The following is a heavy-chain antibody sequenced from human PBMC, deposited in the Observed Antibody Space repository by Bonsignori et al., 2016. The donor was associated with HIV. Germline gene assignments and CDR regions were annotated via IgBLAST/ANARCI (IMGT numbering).Heavy chain of an antibody. D-gene: IGHD3-22*01. CDR1: GGSFSGYY. CDR2: INHSGST. Sequence: SETLSLTCAVYGGSFSGYYWSWIRQPPGKGLEWIGEINHSGSTNYNPSLKSRVTISVDTSKNQFSLKLSSVTAADTAVYYCARRGDYDSSGYWWGQGTLVTVSS. V-gene: IGHV4-34*01. CDR3: ARRGDYDSSGYW. J-gene: IGHJ4*02.